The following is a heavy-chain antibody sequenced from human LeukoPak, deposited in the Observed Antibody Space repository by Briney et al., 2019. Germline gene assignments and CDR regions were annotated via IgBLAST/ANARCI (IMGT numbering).Heavy chain of an antibody. J-gene: IGHJ6*03. CDR3: AKLGKTENHYGSGRFSYYYYMDV. CDR2: ISGSGGTT. CDR1: GFTFSNYA. V-gene: IGHV3-23*01. D-gene: IGHD3-10*01. Sequence: PGGSLRLSCAASGFTFSNYAMSWVRQAPGKGLEWVSAISGSGGTTYYADSVKGRFSISRDNSKNTVYLQMNSLRAEDTAVYYCAKLGKTENHYGSGRFSYYYYMDVWGKGTTVTISS.